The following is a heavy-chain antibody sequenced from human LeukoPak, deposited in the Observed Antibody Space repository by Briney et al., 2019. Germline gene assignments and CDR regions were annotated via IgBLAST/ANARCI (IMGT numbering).Heavy chain of an antibody. Sequence: PSETLSLTCAVYGGSFSGHYWSWIRQPPGKGLEWIGEINHSKNTNYNPSLKSRVTISVDTSKNQFSLKLSSVTAADTAVYYCARGRDRGPDSSGIWGLKGTSYMDVWGKGTTVTVSS. CDR2: INHSKNT. D-gene: IGHD3-22*01. CDR1: GGSFSGHY. J-gene: IGHJ6*03. V-gene: IGHV4-34*01. CDR3: ARGRDRGPDSSGIWGLKGTSYMDV.